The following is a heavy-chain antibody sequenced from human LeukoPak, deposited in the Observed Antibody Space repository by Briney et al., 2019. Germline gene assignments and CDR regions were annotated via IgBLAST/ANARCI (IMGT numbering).Heavy chain of an antibody. V-gene: IGHV4-61*02. D-gene: IGHD3-10*01. J-gene: IGHJ6*03. Sequence: TSETPSLTCTVSGGSISSGSYYWSWIRQPAGKGLEWIGRIYTSGSTNYNPSLKSRVTISVDTSKNQFSLKLRSVTAADTAVYSCARATYGSGSYNTPYYYYYMDVWGKGTTVTISS. CDR3: ARATYGSGSYNTPYYYYYMDV. CDR1: GGSISSGSYY. CDR2: IYTSGST.